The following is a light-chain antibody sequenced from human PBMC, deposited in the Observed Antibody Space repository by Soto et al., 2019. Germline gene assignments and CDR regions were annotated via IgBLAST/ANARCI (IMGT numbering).Light chain of an antibody. V-gene: IGKV1-5*03. J-gene: IGKJ1*01. CDR2: KAS. CDR3: QQYDM. CDR1: QSIGNY. Sequence: DIQRTQSPSSLSASVGDRVTITCRASQSIGNYLNWYRQKPGKAPELLIYKASILESGVPSRFSGSGSGTEFTLTITSLQPEDFATYYCQQYDMFGPGTKVDI.